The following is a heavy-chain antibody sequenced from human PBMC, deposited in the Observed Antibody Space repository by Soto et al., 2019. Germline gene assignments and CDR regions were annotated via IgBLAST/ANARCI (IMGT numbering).Heavy chain of an antibody. CDR1: GFTFSSYA. Sequence: EVQLLEPGGGLVQPGGSLRLSCAASGFTFSSYAMSWVRQAPGKGLEWVSAISGSGGSTYYADSVKGRFTISRDNSKNTRYLQMNSLRAEDTAVYDWAKARAQYYDFWSGYPVDYWGQGTLVTVSS. CDR2: ISGSGGST. V-gene: IGHV3-23*01. CDR3: AKARAQYYDFWSGYPVDY. J-gene: IGHJ4*02. D-gene: IGHD3-3*01.